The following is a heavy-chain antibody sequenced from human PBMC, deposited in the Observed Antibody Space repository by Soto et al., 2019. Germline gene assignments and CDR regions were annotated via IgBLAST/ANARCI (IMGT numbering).Heavy chain of an antibody. J-gene: IGHJ4*02. D-gene: IGHD3-10*01. CDR2: ISAYNGNT. CDR1: GYTFTSYG. V-gene: IGHV1-18*01. CDR3: AIVDQDYGPKPYYFDY. Sequence: ASVKVSCKASGYTFTSYGISWVRQAPGQGLEWMGWISAYNGNTNYAQKLQGRVTMTTDTSTSTAYMELRSLRSDVTAVYYCAIVDQDYGPKPYYFDYWGQGTLVTVSS.